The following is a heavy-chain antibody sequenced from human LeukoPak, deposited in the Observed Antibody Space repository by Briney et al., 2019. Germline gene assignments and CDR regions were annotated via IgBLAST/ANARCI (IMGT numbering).Heavy chain of an antibody. Sequence: SETLSLTCTVPGGSISSYYWSWIRQPAGKGLEWIGRIYTSGSTNYSPSLKSRVTMPVDTSKNQFSLKLSSATAADTAVYYCARDGPGYSSGWVFDYWGQGILVTVSS. CDR1: GGSISSYY. V-gene: IGHV4-4*07. CDR2: IYTSGST. J-gene: IGHJ4*02. CDR3: ARDGPGYSSGWVFDY. D-gene: IGHD6-19*01.